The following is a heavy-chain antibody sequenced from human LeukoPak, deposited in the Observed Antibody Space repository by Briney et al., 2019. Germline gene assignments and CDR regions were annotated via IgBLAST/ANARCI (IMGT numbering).Heavy chain of an antibody. CDR2: ISHTGGA. CDR1: GGSVSGYY. V-gene: IGHV4-34*01. D-gene: IGHD3-10*01. Sequence: SETLSLTCAVSGGSVSGYYWTWVRQPLGKGLEWIGEISHTGGANYNPSLKSRVTIGLDTSKKQLSLKLESVTAADTAVYYCAIEDYGTGSYYRGDAFDIWGHGTMVTVSS. J-gene: IGHJ3*02. CDR3: AIEDYGTGSYYRGDAFDI.